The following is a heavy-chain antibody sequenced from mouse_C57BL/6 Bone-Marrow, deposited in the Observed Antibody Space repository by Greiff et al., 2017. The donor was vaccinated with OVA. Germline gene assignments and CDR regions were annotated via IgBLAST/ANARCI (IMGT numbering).Heavy chain of an antibody. CDR2: IHPNSGST. Sequence: VKLQQPGAELVKPGASVKLSCKASGYTFTSYWMHWVKQRPGQGLEWIGMIHPNSGSTNYNEKFKSKATLTVDKSSSTAYMQLSSLTSEDSAVYYGARKDYGSSYWYFDVWGTGTTVTVSS. CDR1: GYTFTSYW. V-gene: IGHV1-64*01. J-gene: IGHJ1*03. CDR3: ARKDYGSSYWYFDV. D-gene: IGHD1-1*01.